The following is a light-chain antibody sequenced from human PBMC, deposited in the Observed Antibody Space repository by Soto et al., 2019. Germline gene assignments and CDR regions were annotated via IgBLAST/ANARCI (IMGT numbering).Light chain of an antibody. CDR2: DAS. Sequence: DIQMTQSPSTLSASVGDRGTISCRACQSISSWLAWYQQKPGKAPKLLIYDASSLESGVPSRFSGSGSGTEFTLTISSLQPDDFATYYCQQYNSYPLTFGGGTKVDI. CDR1: QSISSW. J-gene: IGKJ4*01. V-gene: IGKV1-5*01. CDR3: QQYNSYPLT.